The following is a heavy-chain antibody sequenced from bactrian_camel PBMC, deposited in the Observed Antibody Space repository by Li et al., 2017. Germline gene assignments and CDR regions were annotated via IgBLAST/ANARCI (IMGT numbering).Heavy chain of an antibody. V-gene: IGHV3-3*01. J-gene: IGHJ4*01. D-gene: IGHD6*01. CDR2: IYARNGRS. CDR1: GYATSHYC. CDR3: AADAVNLQLARGYNY. Sequence: VQLVESGGGSVQEGQSLKLSCAISGYATSHYCIAWFRLSSGKERGEVAHIYARNGRSDVADSVKGRFTVSQDDAKYTVFLQMNNLKVEDTAMYYCAADAVNLQLARGYNYWGQGTQVTVS.